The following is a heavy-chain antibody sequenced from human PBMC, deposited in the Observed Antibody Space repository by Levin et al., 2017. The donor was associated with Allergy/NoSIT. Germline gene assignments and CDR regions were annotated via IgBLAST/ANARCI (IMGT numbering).Heavy chain of an antibody. J-gene: IGHJ5*02. D-gene: IGHD2-2*01. CDR2: IYTSGST. CDR3: ARDGRYGTSSTCYGWFDP. V-gene: IGHV4-4*07. Sequence: PSETLSLTCTVSGDSINGYYWSWIRQPAGKGLEWIGHIYTSGSTNYNPSLQSRVTMSVDTSKNQFSLKLSSVTAADTAVYYCARDGRYGTSSTCYGWFDPWGQGTLVTVSS. CDR1: GDSINGYY.